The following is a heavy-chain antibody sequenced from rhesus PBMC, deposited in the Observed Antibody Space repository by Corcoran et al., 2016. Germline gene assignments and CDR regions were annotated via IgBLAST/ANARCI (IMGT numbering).Heavy chain of an antibody. CDR1: GYSISSGYY. D-gene: IGHD2-2*01. CDR3: ARRDCSSSSCYFDN. J-gene: IGHJ4*01. Sequence: QVQLQESGPGLVKPSATLSLTCAVSGYSISSGYYWSGSRQGPGQGMEWIGCISQGGSTSHNPSLKSRVTISRDTSKNQFSLKVTSVTAADTAFYYCARRDCSSSSCYFDNWGQGFLVTVSS. V-gene: IGHV4-122*02. CDR2: ISQGGST.